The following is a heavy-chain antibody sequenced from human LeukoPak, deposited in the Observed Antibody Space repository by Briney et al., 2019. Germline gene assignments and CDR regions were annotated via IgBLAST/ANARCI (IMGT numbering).Heavy chain of an antibody. CDR3: TRGSIAYYYMDV. J-gene: IGHJ6*03. Sequence: SETLSLTCTVSGGSISSYFWSWIRQPPGKGLEWIGNIYNSGSTNYNPSLKSRVTISVDTSKNQFSLKLSSVTAADTAVYYCTRGSIAYYYMDVWGKGTTVTISS. V-gene: IGHV4-59*01. CDR1: GGSISSYF. CDR2: IYNSGST. D-gene: IGHD3-22*01.